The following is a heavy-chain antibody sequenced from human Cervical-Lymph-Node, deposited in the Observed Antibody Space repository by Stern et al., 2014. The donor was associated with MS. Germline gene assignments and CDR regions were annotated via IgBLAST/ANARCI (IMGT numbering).Heavy chain of an antibody. CDR1: GFTFSSYS. J-gene: IGHJ4*02. D-gene: IGHD3-10*01. CDR3: ARVRPLWFGESCDY. Sequence: EVQLVESGGGLVKPGGSLRLSCAASGFTFSSYSMNWVRQAPGKGLEWVSSISSSSSYIYYADSVKGRFTISRDNAKNSLYLQMNSLRAEDTAVYYCARVRPLWFGESCDYWGQGTLVTVSS. CDR2: ISSSSSYI. V-gene: IGHV3-21*01.